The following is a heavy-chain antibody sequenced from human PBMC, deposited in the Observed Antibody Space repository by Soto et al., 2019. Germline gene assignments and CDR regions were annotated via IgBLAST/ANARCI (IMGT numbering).Heavy chain of an antibody. CDR1: GSSFTSYW. J-gene: IGHJ6*02. CDR3: ATGYSYGHLYYYYGMDV. CDR2: IDPSDSYT. Sequence: GESLKISCKGSGSSFTSYWISWVRQMPGKGLEWMGRIDPSDSYTNYSPSFQGHVTISADKSISTAYLQWSSLKASDTAMYYCATGYSYGHLYYYYGMDVWGQGTTVTVS. V-gene: IGHV5-10-1*01. D-gene: IGHD5-18*01.